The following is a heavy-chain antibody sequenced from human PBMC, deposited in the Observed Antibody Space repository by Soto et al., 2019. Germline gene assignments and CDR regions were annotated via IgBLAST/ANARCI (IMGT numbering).Heavy chain of an antibody. D-gene: IGHD6-19*01. CDR3: AKGGLSSGAIFDY. Sequence: QVQLVESGGGVVQPGRSLRLSCAASGFTFSSYGMHWVRQAPGKGLEWVAVISYDGSNKYYADSVKGRFTISRDNSKNTLYLQMNSLRAEDTGVYYCAKGGLSSGAIFDYWGQGTLVTVSS. CDR2: ISYDGSNK. CDR1: GFTFSSYG. V-gene: IGHV3-30*18. J-gene: IGHJ4*02.